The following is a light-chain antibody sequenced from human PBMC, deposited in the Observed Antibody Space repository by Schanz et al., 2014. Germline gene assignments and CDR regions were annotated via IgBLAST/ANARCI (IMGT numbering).Light chain of an antibody. Sequence: EIVLTQSPATLSLSPGERATLSCRASQSVSSTYIAWYQQKPGQAPRLLIYGASSRATGIPDRFSGSGSGTDFTLAITRLEPADFAVYFCQRYGGSPWTFGQGTKVEIK. J-gene: IGKJ1*01. V-gene: IGKV3-20*01. CDR3: QRYGGSPWT. CDR2: GAS. CDR1: QSVSSTY.